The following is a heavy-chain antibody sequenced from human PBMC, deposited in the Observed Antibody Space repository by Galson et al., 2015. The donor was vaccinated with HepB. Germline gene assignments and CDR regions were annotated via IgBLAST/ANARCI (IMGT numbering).Heavy chain of an antibody. Sequence: SAKVSCKASGYTFTDYYIQWVRQAPGQGLEWMGWITPKRGDTNYAQTFKGRVTMTRDTSISTDYLEVSGLRSDDTAMYFCARDDGYNSGWGYWGQGSLVTVSS. V-gene: IGHV1-2*02. CDR1: GYTFTDYY. CDR2: ITPKRGDT. J-gene: IGHJ4*02. CDR3: ARDDGYNSGWGY. D-gene: IGHD6-19*01.